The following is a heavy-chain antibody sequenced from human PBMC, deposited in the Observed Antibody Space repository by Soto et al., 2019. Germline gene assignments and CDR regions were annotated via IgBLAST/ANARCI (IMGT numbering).Heavy chain of an antibody. CDR2: IKSKADGETK. CDR3: CVVKILYQYRTSGYWFDP. V-gene: IGHV3-15*01. Sequence: GGSLRLSCAASGFTFSHAWMSWVRQAPGKGLGWVSRIKSKADGETKDYGAPVRGRFTISRDDAKDTLYLQMNSLRIEDTAVYYCCVVKILYQYRTSGYWFDPWGPGTLVTVS. D-gene: IGHD2-15*01. J-gene: IGHJ5*02. CDR1: GFTFSHAW.